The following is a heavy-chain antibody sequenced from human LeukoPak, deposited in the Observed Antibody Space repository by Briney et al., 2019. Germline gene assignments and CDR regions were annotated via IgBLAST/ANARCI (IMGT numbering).Heavy chain of an antibody. CDR3: ARVILDCSGGSCYSRDAFDI. CDR2: INPSGGST. Sequence: ASVKVSCKASGYTFTSYYMHWVRQAPGQGLEWMGIINPSGGSTSCAQRFQGRVTMTRDMSTSTVYMELSSLRSEDTAVYYCARVILDCSGGSCYSRDAFDIWGQGTMVTVSS. V-gene: IGHV1-46*01. CDR1: GYTFTSYY. J-gene: IGHJ3*02. D-gene: IGHD2-15*01.